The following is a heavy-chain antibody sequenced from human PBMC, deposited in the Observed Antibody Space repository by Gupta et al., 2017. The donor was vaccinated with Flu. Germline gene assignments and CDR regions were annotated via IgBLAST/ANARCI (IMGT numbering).Heavy chain of an antibody. D-gene: IGHD4-17*01. CDR3: ATGGYGGNSDY. J-gene: IGHJ4*02. V-gene: IGHV1-69-2*01. Sequence: WVQQAPGKGLEWMGLVDPEDGETIYAEKFQGRVTITAETSTDTAYMELSSLRSEDTAVYYCATGGYGGNSDYWGQGTLVTVSS. CDR2: VDPEDGET.